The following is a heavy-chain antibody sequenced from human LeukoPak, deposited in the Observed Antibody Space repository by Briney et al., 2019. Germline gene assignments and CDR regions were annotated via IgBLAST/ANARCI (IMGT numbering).Heavy chain of an antibody. D-gene: IGHD3-22*01. Sequence: PSETLSLTCTVSGGSISSGGYYWSWIRQQPWKGLGWIGYIYHSRSTYYNPSLKSRVTISVDTSKNQFSLKLSSVTAADTAVYYCARSEAGAIYYDSSGYPDAFDIWGQGTMVTVSS. CDR2: IYHSRST. J-gene: IGHJ3*02. V-gene: IGHV4-31*03. CDR1: GGSISSGGYY. CDR3: ARSEAGAIYYDSSGYPDAFDI.